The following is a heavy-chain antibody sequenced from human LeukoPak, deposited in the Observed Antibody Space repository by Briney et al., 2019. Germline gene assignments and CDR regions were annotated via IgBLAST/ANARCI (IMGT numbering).Heavy chain of an antibody. CDR1: GFTLSSYW. V-gene: IGHV3-7*01. D-gene: IGHD6-19*01. J-gene: IGHJ3*02. CDR3: ARDRAVAGDDAFDI. CDR2: IKQDGSEK. Sequence: GGSLRLSCAASGFTLSSYWMSWVRQAPGKGLEWVANIKQDGSEKYYVDSVKGRFTISRDNAKNSLYLQMNSLRAEDTAVYYCARDRAVAGDDAFDIWGQGTMATVSS.